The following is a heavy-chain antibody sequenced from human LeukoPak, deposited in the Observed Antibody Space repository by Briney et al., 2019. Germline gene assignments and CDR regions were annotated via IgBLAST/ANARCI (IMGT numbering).Heavy chain of an antibody. CDR3: ARGRSSGWRCFDY. CDR1: GYTFTSNY. V-gene: IGHV1-46*01. J-gene: IGHJ4*02. CDR2: IYPRDGST. D-gene: IGHD6-19*01. Sequence: GASVKVSCKASGYTFTSNYIHWVRQAPGQGLEWMGMIYPRDGSTSYAQKFQGRVTVTRDTSTSTVHMELSGLRSEDTAVYYCARGRSSGWRCFDYWGQGTLVTVSS.